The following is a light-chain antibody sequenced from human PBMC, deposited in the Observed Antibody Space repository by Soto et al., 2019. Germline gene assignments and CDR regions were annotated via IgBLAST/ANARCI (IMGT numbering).Light chain of an antibody. J-gene: IGKJ1*01. V-gene: IGKV3-20*01. CDR3: QQYGIASPT. CDR2: GAS. Sequence: EVVLTQSPGTLSLSPGERATLSCRASQSVTSTYLAWYQHKPGQAPRLLIHGASNKATGIPDRFSGSESGTDFTLTISRLEPEDFAEYYCQQYGIASPTFGQGTKVEIK. CDR1: QSVTSTY.